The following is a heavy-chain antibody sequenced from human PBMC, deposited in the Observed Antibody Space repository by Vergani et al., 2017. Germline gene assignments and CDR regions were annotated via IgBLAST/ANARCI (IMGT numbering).Heavy chain of an antibody. D-gene: IGHD6-13*01. Sequence: QVQLQESGPGLVKPSETLSLTCTVSGYSISSGYYWGWIRQPPGKGLEWIGSIYHSGSTYYNPSLKSRVTISVDTSKNQFSLKLSSVTAADTAVYYCARPPIAAAGDNWFDPWGQGTLVTVSS. V-gene: IGHV4-38-2*02. CDR3: ARPPIAAAGDNWFDP. CDR2: IYHSGST. CDR1: GYSISSGYY. J-gene: IGHJ5*02.